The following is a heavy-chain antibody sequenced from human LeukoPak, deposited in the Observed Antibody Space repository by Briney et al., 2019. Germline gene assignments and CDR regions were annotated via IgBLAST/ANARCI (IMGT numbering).Heavy chain of an antibody. J-gene: IGHJ1*01. D-gene: IGHD3-22*01. Sequence: GGSLRLSCVVAGFTVNSGYMNWVRQAPGKGLEWVSVMYSEGVTYYADSVKGRFTISRDNSKNTLYLQMNSLRADDTAVYYCARDRVSDYYDSSGYSFQHWGQGTLVTVSS. CDR2: MYSEGVT. CDR3: ARDRVSDYYDSSGYSFQH. CDR1: GFTVNSGY. V-gene: IGHV3-53*01.